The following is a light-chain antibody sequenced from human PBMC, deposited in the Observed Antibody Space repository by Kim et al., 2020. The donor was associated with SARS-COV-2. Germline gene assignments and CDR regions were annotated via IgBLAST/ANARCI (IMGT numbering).Light chain of an antibody. Sequence: SYELTQPPSVSVSPGQTASITCSGDELGDKFTCWYQQKAGQSPVLVIYQDTKRPSGIPARFSGSNSGNTATLTISETQAVDEADYYCQAWDSRTGVLGPGTKVTVL. CDR3: QAWDSRTGV. CDR1: ELGDKF. CDR2: QDT. V-gene: IGLV3-1*01. J-gene: IGLJ1*01.